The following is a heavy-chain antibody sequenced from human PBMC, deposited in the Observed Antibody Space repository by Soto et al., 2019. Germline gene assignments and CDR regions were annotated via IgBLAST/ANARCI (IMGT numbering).Heavy chain of an antibody. D-gene: IGHD3-10*01. CDR2: LTGAATRT. V-gene: IGHV3-23*01. Sequence: PGGSLRLSCAASGFTFSTYAMSWVRQAPGKGLEWVATLTGAATRTYIADSVEGRFTISRDNAKNTLPLQMNNLRAEDTAVYYCAKREYYYGSGTYYTFVFDVWGPG. CDR3: AKREYYYGSGTYYTFVFDV. J-gene: IGHJ3*01. CDR1: GFTFSTYA.